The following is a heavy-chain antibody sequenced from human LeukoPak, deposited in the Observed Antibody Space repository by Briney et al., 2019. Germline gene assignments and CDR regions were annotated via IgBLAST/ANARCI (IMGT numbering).Heavy chain of an antibody. D-gene: IGHD5-18*01. J-gene: IGHJ6*03. CDR1: GYTFTGYF. Sequence: ASVKVSCKASGYTFTGYFMHWVRQAPGQGLEWMGWINPNSGGTNYAQRFRGRVTMTRDTSISTAYMELSGLRSNDTAVYYCARAGLPIYYYYMDVWGKGTTVTASS. CDR2: INPNSGGT. V-gene: IGHV1-2*02. CDR3: ARAGLPIYYYYMDV.